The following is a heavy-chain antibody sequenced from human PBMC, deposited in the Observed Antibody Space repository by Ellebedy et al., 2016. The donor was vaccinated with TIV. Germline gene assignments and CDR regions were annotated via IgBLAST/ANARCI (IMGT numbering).Heavy chain of an antibody. J-gene: IGHJ3*02. CDR2: IYSSGGT. Sequence: GGSLRLSCAASGFTVSSNYMSWVRQAPGRGLEWVSTIYSSGGTYYAGSVKGRFTISRDNAKNSLYLQMNSLRGEDTAVYYCAREGRRYDSSGYGYAFDIWGQGTMVTVSS. CDR3: AREGRRYDSSGYGYAFDI. CDR1: GFTVSSNY. D-gene: IGHD3-22*01. V-gene: IGHV3-53*01.